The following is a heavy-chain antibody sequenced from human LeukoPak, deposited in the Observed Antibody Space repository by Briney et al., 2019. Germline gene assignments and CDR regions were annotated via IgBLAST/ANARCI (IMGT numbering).Heavy chain of an antibody. V-gene: IGHV3-48*03. Sequence: QPGGSLRLPCAASGFTFSGYEMNWVRQAPGKGLEWVSYISSSGSTIYYADSVKGRFTISRDNAKNSLYLQMNSLRAEDTALYYCARGIASSRSVAIDLWGQGTLVAVSS. CDR1: GFTFSGYE. D-gene: IGHD6-13*01. J-gene: IGHJ4*02. CDR2: ISSSGSTI. CDR3: ARGIASSRSVAIDL.